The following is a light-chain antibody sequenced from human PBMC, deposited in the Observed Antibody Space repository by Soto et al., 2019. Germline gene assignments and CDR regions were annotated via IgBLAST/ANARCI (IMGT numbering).Light chain of an antibody. CDR2: DNV. V-gene: IGLV1-51*01. Sequence: QSVLTQPPSVSATPGQKVTISCSGSGSNLGRNYVSWYQQLPGTAPRLLIYDNVYRFSGIPDRFSASKSGTSATLDIAGLQTGDEGDYSFGSWDNNLRAYVFGTGTKLTVL. CDR1: GSNLGRNY. CDR3: GSWDNNLRAYV. J-gene: IGLJ1*01.